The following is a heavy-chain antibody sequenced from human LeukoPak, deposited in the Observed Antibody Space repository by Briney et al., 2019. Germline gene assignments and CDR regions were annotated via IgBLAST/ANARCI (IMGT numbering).Heavy chain of an antibody. D-gene: IGHD2-2*01. CDR1: GDSISSGSYY. V-gene: IGHV4-61*02. J-gene: IGHJ5*02. CDR2: VYTSGST. Sequence: SQTLSLTCTVAGDSISSGSYYWSWIRQPAGEGLEWIGRVYTSGSTNYNPSLKSRVTISVDTSTNQFSLKLSSVTAADTAVYYCARGGTSKGPPAANNAFDPWGQGTLVTVSS. CDR3: ARGGTSKGPPAANNAFDP.